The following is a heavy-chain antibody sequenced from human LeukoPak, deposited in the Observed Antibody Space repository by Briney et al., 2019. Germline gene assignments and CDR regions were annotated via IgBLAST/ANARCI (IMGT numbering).Heavy chain of an antibody. V-gene: IGHV3-64*01. CDR1: GFTFSSYA. CDR2: ITNNGGST. Sequence: PGGSLRLSCAASGFTFSSYAMHWVRQAPGKGLEYVSAITNNGGSTYYGNSVKGRFTISRDNSKNTLYLQMGSLRADDMAVYYCARDGSDCRGGTCDRGPYDHWGQGTLVTVSS. CDR3: ARDGSDCRGGTCDRGPYDH. J-gene: IGHJ4*02. D-gene: IGHD2-15*01.